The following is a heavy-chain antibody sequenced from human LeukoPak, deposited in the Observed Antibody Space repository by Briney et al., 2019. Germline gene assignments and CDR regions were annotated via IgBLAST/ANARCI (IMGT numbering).Heavy chain of an antibody. CDR3: AELGITMIGGV. Sequence: PGGSLRLSCAASGFTFSSYWMTWVRQAPGKGLEWVANIKEDGSEKYYVDSVKGRFTISRDNAKNSLYLQMNSLRAEDTAVYYCAELGITMIGGVWGKGTTVTISS. CDR2: IKEDGSEK. J-gene: IGHJ6*04. CDR1: GFTFSSYW. D-gene: IGHD3-10*02. V-gene: IGHV3-7*01.